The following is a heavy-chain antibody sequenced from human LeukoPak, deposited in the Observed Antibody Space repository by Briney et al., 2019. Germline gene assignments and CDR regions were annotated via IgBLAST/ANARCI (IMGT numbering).Heavy chain of an antibody. J-gene: IGHJ4*02. D-gene: IGHD3-9*01. CDR3: AKGTLTGSFDY. Sequence: GRSLRLSCAASGFTFDDYAMHWVRQAPGKGLEWVSGISWNSGSIGYADSVKGRFTISRDNAKNSLYLQMNSLRAEDMALYYCAKGTLTGSFDYWGQGTLVTASS. CDR2: ISWNSGSI. CDR1: GFTFDDYA. V-gene: IGHV3-9*03.